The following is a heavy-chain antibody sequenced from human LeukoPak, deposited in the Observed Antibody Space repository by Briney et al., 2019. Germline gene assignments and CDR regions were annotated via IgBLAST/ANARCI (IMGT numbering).Heavy chain of an antibody. D-gene: IGHD3-3*02. CDR1: GFSFDDYA. V-gene: IGHV3-9*01. J-gene: IGHJ3*02. Sequence: GGSLRLSCAASGFSFDDYAMHWVRQVPGKGLEWVSGITWNSAPIGYADSVKGRFTISRDNSKNSLYLQMNSLTVEDTAVYYCARARTYLEDAFDIWGQGTMVTVSS. CDR3: ARARTYLEDAFDI. CDR2: ITWNSAPI.